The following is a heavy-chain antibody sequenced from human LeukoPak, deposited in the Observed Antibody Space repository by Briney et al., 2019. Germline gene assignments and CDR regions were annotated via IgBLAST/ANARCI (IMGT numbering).Heavy chain of an antibody. J-gene: IGHJ4*02. D-gene: IGHD2-8*01. V-gene: IGHV1-69*13. CDR3: ARVMSQRHHFDQ. Sequence: VMVSCKTSGDSFTNYIMDWVRQAPGQGLEWMGGFNPTFRTSKYAPQFQGRVTITADESTSTAYMELSSLISEDTAVYYCARVMSQRHHFDQWGQGTLVTVAS. CDR2: FNPTFRTS. CDR1: GDSFTNYI.